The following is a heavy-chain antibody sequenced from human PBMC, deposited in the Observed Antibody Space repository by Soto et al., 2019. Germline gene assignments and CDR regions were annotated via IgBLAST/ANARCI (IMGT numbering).Heavy chain of an antibody. CDR1: GGSISSGGYY. CDR2: IYYSGST. Sequence: QVQLQESGPGLVKPSQTLSLTCTVSGGSISSGGYYWSWIRQHPGKGLEWIGYIYYSGSTYYNPSLKSRVTISVDTSKNQFSLKVSSVTDANTAVYYCASVPGAYSSGWYLNYWGQGTLVTVSS. V-gene: IGHV4-31*03. J-gene: IGHJ4*02. CDR3: ASVPGAYSSGWYLNY. D-gene: IGHD6-19*01.